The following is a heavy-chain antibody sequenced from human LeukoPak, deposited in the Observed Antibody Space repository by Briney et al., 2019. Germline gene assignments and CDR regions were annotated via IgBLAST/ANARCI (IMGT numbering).Heavy chain of an antibody. CDR3: ARVGPSNSWLYYFDY. J-gene: IGHJ4*02. CDR2: IYYSGST. D-gene: IGHD6-13*01. Sequence: SETLSLTCTVSGGSIGSSSYYWGWIRQPPGKGLEWIGSIYYSGSTYYNPSLKSRVTISVDTSKNQFSLKLSSVTAADTAVYYCARVGPSNSWLYYFDYWGQGTLVTVSS. CDR1: GGSIGSSSYY. V-gene: IGHV4-39*07.